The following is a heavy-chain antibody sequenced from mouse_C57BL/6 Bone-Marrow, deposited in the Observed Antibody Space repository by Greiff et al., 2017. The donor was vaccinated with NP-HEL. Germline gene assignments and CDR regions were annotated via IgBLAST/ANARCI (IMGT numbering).Heavy chain of an antibody. J-gene: IGHJ4*01. D-gene: IGHD1-1*01. CDR2: IDPNSGGT. CDR3: ARGTTVVATPYYYAMDY. V-gene: IGHV1-72*01. Sequence: QVQLQQPGAELVKPGASVKLSCKASGYTFTSYWMHWVKQRPGRGLEWIGRIDPNSGGTKYNEKFKSKATLTVDKPSSTAYMQLSSLTSEDSAVYYCARGTTVVATPYYYAMDYWGQGTSVTVSS. CDR1: GYTFTSYW.